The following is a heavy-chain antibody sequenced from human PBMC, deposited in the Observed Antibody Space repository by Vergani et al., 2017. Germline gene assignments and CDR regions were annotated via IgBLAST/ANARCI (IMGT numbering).Heavy chain of an antibody. V-gene: IGHV3-23*01. CDR2: ISGSGGST. CDR1: GFTFSSYA. Sequence: EVQLLESGGGLVQPGGSLRLSCAASGFTFSSYAMSWVRQAPGKGLEWVSGISGSGGSTYYADSVKGRFTISRDNSKNTLYLQMNSLRAEDTAMYFCARGLWDCTHIRCSPPSYWGQGTQVTVSS. CDR3: ARGLWDCTHIRCSPPSY. D-gene: IGHD2-8*01. J-gene: IGHJ4*02.